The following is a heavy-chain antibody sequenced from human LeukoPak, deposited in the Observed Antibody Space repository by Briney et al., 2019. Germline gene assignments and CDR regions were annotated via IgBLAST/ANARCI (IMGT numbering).Heavy chain of an antibody. CDR3: ARGEVLLWFGELSPYYFDY. J-gene: IGHJ4*02. CDR1: GGSISSSSYY. V-gene: IGHV4-39*01. CDR2: IYYSGST. Sequence: SETLSLTCTVSGGSISSSSYYWGWICQPPGKGLEWIGSIYYSGSTYYNPSLKSRVTISVDTSKNQFSLKLSSVTAADTAVYYCARGEVLLWFGELSPYYFDYWGQGTLVTVSS. D-gene: IGHD3-10*01.